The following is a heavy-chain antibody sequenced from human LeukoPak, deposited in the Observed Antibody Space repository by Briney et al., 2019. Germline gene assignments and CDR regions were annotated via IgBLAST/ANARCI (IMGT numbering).Heavy chain of an antibody. CDR3: ARQNDFRLDY. CDR2: IYPGDSDT. J-gene: IGHJ4*02. D-gene: IGHD3-3*01. CDR1: GYPFSSYW. Sequence: GESLKISFKGSGYPFSSYWIGWVRQMPGKGLGWMGIIYPGDSDTRYSPSLQGQVTISVDTSIDTAYLQWSSLKASDTAIYYCARQNDFRLDYWGQGTLVTVSS. V-gene: IGHV5-51*01.